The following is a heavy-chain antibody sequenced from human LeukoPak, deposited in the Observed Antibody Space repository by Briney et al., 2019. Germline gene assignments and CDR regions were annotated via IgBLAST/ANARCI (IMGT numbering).Heavy chain of an antibody. V-gene: IGHV1-8*01. CDR3: ARGGSWGWITA. J-gene: IGHJ5*02. CDR2: INPMSGET. D-gene: IGHD3-16*01. CDR1: RDTFTSYD. Sequence: ASVKVSCKASRDTFTSYDIIWVRQATGQGLEWIGWINPMSGETGYAQEFQGRVTLTRSTSTSTVYMELSSLRSDDTAIYYCARGGSWGWITAWGQGTLVTVSS.